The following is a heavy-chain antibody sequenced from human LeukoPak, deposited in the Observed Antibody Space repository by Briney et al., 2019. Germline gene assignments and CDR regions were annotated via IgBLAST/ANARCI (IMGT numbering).Heavy chain of an antibody. CDR2: IYYSGST. CDR3: ARALRGYTYSFYY. CDR1: GGSISSYY. J-gene: IGHJ4*02. Sequence: SETLSLTCTVSGGSISSYYWSWIRQPPGKGLEWIGYIYYSGSTNYNPSLKSRVTISVDTSKNQFSLKLSSVTAADTAVHYCARALRGYTYSFYYWGQGTLVTVSS. D-gene: IGHD5-18*01. V-gene: IGHV4-59*01.